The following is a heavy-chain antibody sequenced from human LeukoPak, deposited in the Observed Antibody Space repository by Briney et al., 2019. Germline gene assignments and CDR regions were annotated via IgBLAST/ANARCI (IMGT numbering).Heavy chain of an antibody. J-gene: IGHJ4*02. CDR2: IKQDGSEK. CDR1: GFTLSSNW. CDR3: ARGNGFIIDC. V-gene: IGHV3-7*01. D-gene: IGHD2-8*01. Sequence: GGSLRLSCAASGFTLSSNWMNWVRQAPGKGLEWVAIIKQDGSEKYYVDSVKGRFTISRDNAKNSLYLQMNSLRAEDTAVYYCARGNGFIIDCWGQGTLVTVSS.